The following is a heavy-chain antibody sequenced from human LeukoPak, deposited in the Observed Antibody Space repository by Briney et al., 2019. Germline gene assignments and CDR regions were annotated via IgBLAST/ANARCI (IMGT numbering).Heavy chain of an antibody. CDR1: GFTFNSYW. CDR2: IKEDGSEK. J-gene: IGHJ4*02. V-gene: IGHV3-7*03. D-gene: IGHD2-2*01. Sequence: GGSLRLSCAASGFTFNSYWMSWVRQAPGKGLEWVANIKEDGSEKYYVDSVKGRFTISRDNSKNTLYLQMNSLRAEDTAVYYCAKADVGYCSSTSCYAPDYWGQGTLVTVSS. CDR3: AKADVGYCSSTSCYAPDY.